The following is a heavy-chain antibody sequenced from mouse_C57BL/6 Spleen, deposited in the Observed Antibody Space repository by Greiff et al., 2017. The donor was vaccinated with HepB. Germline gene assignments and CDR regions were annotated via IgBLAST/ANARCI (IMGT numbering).Heavy chain of an antibody. J-gene: IGHJ2*01. CDR3: AREDSAGYGDY. D-gene: IGHD3-2*02. CDR1: GYAFSSSW. Sequence: VQLQQSGPELVKPGASVKISCKASGYAFSSSWMNWVKQRPGKGLEWIGRIYPGDGDTNYNGKFKGKATLTADKSSSTAYMQLSSLTSEDSAVYFGAREDSAGYGDYWGQGTTLTVSS. CDR2: IYPGDGDT. V-gene: IGHV1-82*01.